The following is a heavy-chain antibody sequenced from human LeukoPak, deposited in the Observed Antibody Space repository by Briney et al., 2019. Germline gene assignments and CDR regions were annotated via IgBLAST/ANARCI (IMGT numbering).Heavy chain of an antibody. Sequence: SETLSLTCTVSGGSLNGYYSGWLRQPPGKGLECIGYIHSSEGTAHSASLKSRLTISLDTSTNQFSLTLSSVTAADTAVYYCARHVYGEGMVVWGKGTTVTVSS. D-gene: IGHD4-17*01. CDR1: GGSLNGYY. V-gene: IGHV4-59*08. J-gene: IGHJ6*04. CDR2: IHSSEGT. CDR3: ARHVYGEGMVV.